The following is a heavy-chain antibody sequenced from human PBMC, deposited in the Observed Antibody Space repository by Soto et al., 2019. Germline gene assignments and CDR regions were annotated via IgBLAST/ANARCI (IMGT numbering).Heavy chain of an antibody. V-gene: IGHV3-30*03. CDR2: ISYDGSNK. CDR1: GFIFSSYA. J-gene: IGHJ4*02. Sequence: PGGSLRLSCAASGFIFSSYAMHWVRQAPGKGLEWVAVISYDGSNKYYVDSVKGRFTISRDNSKNTLYLQMNSLRAEDASVYYCARGIAATGKSPPDYWGQGTLVTVS. D-gene: IGHD6-13*01. CDR3: ARGIAATGKSPPDY.